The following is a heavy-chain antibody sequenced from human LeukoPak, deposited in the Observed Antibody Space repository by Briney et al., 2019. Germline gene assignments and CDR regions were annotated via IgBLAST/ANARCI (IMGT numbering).Heavy chain of an antibody. J-gene: IGHJ6*03. CDR1: GGSISSYY. V-gene: IGHV4-59*12. CDR3: ARESIVLMVYDNYYYMDV. Sequence: SETLSLTCTVSGGSISSYYWSWIRQPPGKGLEWIGYIYYSGSTNYNPSLKSRVTISVDTSKNQFSLKLSSVTAADTAVYYCARESIVLMVYDNYYYMDVWGKGTTVTVSS. CDR2: IYYSGST. D-gene: IGHD2-8*01.